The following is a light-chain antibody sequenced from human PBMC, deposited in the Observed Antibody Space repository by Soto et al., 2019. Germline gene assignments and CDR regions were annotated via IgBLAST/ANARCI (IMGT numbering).Light chain of an antibody. CDR3: AACDDTLTGPV. Sequence: QSVLTQPPSASGTPGQRVTISCSGSRSNIGTNTVDWYQQIPGTAPKLLIYGNSQRPSGVPDRFSGSKSGTSASLAIGGLQSEDEADYYCAACDDTLTGPVFGGGTKLTVL. V-gene: IGLV1-44*01. J-gene: IGLJ3*02. CDR1: RSNIGTNT. CDR2: GNS.